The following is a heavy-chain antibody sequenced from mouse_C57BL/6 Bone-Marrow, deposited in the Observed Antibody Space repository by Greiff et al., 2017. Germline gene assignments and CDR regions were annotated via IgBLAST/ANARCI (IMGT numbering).Heavy chain of an antibody. CDR2: IRSKSSNYAT. J-gene: IGHJ4*01. Sequence: EADGGLVQPKGSLKLSCAASGFTFNTYAMHWVRQAPGKGLEWVARIRSKSSNYATYYADSVKDRFTISRDDSQSMLYLQMNNLKTEDTAMYYCVRETFYGNFYYAMDYWGQGTSVTVSS. CDR3: VRETFYGNFYYAMDY. CDR1: GFTFNTYA. V-gene: IGHV10-3*01. D-gene: IGHD2-10*01.